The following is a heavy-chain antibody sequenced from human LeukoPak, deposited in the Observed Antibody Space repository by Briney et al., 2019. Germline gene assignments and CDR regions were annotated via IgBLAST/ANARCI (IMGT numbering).Heavy chain of an antibody. CDR3: ARRSCGSASCRAFDI. Sequence: PGGSLRLSCAASGFTFSDYFMSWIRQSPGKGREWVSYISITGTTMYYGDSVKGRFTISRDNANSSLYLQMNSLRAEDTAVYYCARRSCGSASCRAFDIWGQGTMVTVSS. CDR1: GFTFSDYF. J-gene: IGHJ3*02. V-gene: IGHV3-11*01. CDR2: ISITGTTM. D-gene: IGHD2-2*01.